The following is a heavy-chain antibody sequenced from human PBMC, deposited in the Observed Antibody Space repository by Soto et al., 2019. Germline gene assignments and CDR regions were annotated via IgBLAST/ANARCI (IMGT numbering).Heavy chain of an antibody. CDR1: GFTFSSYA. V-gene: IGHV3-30-3*01. J-gene: IGHJ6*02. CDR2: ISYDGSNK. Sequence: SGGSLRLSCAASGFTFSSYAMHWVRQAPGKGLEWVAVISYDGSNKYYADSVKGRFTISRDNSKNTLYLQMNSLRAEDTAVYYCAREEVVPAAFYYYYGMDVWGQGTTVTVSS. D-gene: IGHD2-2*01. CDR3: AREEVVPAAFYYYYGMDV.